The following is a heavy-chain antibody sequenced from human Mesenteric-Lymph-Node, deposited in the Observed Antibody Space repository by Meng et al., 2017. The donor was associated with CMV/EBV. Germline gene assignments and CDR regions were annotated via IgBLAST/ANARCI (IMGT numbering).Heavy chain of an antibody. CDR2: IYYDGSA. V-gene: IGHV4-59*01. J-gene: IGHJ4*02. CDR1: GGSITSYY. D-gene: IGHD5-18*01. CDR3: ARGYSYVVY. Sequence: GSLRLSCTVSGGSITSYYWSWIRQPPGKGLEWIAYIYYDGSAKYNPSLKSRVTILVDTSKNQFSLKLSSVTAADTAVYYCARGYSYVVYWGQGTLVTVSS.